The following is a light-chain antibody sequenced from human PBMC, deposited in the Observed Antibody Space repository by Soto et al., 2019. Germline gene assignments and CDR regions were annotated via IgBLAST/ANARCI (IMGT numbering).Light chain of an antibody. CDR3: CSYTSSSISYF. CDR1: SSDVGGYNY. J-gene: IGLJ1*01. V-gene: IGLV2-14*01. CDR2: DVS. Sequence: QSALTQPASVSGSPGQSITISCTGTSSDVGGYNYVSWYQQHPGKAPKLMNYDVSNRPSGVTNRFSGSNFVNTASLTISGLQAQDEADYYCCSYTSSSISYFFGTGPKVTVL.